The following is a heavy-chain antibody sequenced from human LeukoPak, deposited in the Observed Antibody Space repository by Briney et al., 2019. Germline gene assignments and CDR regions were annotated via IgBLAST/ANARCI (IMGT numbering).Heavy chain of an antibody. Sequence: GRSLRLSCAASGFTFDDYAMHWVRQAPGKGLEWVSGISWNSGSIGYADSVKGRFTISRDNAKNSLYLQMNSLRAEDTALYYCAKDSWGSTSSFDYWGQGTLVTVSS. CDR3: AKDSWGSTSSFDY. J-gene: IGHJ4*02. CDR2: ISWNSGSI. CDR1: GFTFDDYA. D-gene: IGHD2-2*01. V-gene: IGHV3-9*01.